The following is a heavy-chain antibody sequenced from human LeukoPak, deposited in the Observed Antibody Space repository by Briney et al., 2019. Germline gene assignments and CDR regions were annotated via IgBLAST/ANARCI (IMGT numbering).Heavy chain of an antibody. V-gene: IGHV3-15*01. CDR1: GFTFSNAW. D-gene: IGHD5-24*01. CDR3: TTQLEMATISADY. CDR2: IKSKTDGGTT. J-gene: IGHJ4*02. Sequence: GGSLRLSCAASGFTFSNAWMSWVRQAPGKGLEWVGRIKSKTDGGTTDYAAPVKGRFTIPRDDSKNTLYLQMNSLKTEDTAVYYCTTQLEMATISADYWGQGTLVTVSS.